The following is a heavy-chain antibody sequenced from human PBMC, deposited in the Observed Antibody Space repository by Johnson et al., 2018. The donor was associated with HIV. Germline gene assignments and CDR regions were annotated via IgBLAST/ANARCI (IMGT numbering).Heavy chain of an antibody. V-gene: IGHV3-20*04. CDR3: ARGIMITFGGVIPNDAFDI. J-gene: IGHJ3*02. D-gene: IGHD3-16*02. Sequence: VQLVESGGGVVQPGRSLRLSCAASGFSFSSYDMHWVRQAPGKGLEWVSGINWNGGSTGYADSVKGRFTISRDNAKNSLYLQMNSLRAEDTALYYCARGIMITFGGVIPNDAFDIWGQGTMVTVSS. CDR1: GFSFSSYD. CDR2: INWNGGST.